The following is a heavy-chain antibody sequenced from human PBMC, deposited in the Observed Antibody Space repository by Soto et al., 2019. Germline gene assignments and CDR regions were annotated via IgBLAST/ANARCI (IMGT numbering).Heavy chain of an antibody. CDR1: GGSISRGDYY. CDR2: ITYSGSI. D-gene: IGHD2-21*02. J-gene: IGHJ3*01. Sequence: RSLTCTVSGGSISRGDYYWTWIRHPPGKGLEWIGYITYSGSIYYNPSLKSRLSISVDTSKNQFSLELSFMTAADTAMYYCARQVTDDAFDVWGLGTMVTVSS. CDR3: ARQVTDDAFDV. V-gene: IGHV4-30-4*01.